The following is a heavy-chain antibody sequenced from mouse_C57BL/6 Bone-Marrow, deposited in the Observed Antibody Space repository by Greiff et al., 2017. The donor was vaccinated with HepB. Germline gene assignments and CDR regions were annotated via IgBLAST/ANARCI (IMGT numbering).Heavy chain of an antibody. V-gene: IGHV1-69*01. CDR1: GYTFTSYW. J-gene: IGHJ2*01. CDR2: LDPSDSYT. CDR3: ARSDYDGYYYLDY. Sequence: QVQLQQPGAELVMPGASVKLSCKASGYTFTSYWMHWVKQRPGQGLEWIGELDPSDSYTNYNQKFKGKSTLTVDKSSSTAYMQLSSLTSEDSAVYYCARSDYDGYYYLDYWGQGTTLTVSS. D-gene: IGHD2-3*01.